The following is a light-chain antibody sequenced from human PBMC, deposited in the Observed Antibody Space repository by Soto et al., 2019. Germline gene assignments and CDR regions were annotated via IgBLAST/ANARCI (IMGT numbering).Light chain of an antibody. V-gene: IGLV2-14*01. CDR2: DVS. Sequence: QSSLTQPASVSGSPGQSITISCTGTSSDVGGYNYVSWYQPHPGKAPKLMIYDVSNRPSGVSNRFSGSKSGNTASLTISGLQAEDEDDYYCSSYTSSSTVIFGGGTKVTVL. CDR3: SSYTSSSTVI. CDR1: SSDVGGYNY. J-gene: IGLJ2*01.